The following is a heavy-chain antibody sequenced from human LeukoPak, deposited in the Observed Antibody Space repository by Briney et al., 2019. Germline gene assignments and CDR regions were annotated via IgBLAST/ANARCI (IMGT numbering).Heavy chain of an antibody. CDR2: ISRSGSTI. V-gene: IGHV3-48*03. CDR3: AKSTVTNYFDN. J-gene: IGHJ4*02. CDR1: GFTFSSYE. D-gene: IGHD4-17*01. Sequence: GGSLRLSCAASGFTFSSYEMNCVRQAPGKGLEWISYISRSGSTINYADSVKGRFTISRDDAKYSLNLQMNSLRAEDTAVYYCAKSTVTNYFDNWGQGSLVTVSS.